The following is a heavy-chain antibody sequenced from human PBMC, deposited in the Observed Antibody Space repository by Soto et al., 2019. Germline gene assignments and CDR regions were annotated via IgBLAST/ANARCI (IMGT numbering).Heavy chain of an antibody. CDR3: ARDGGRVAVAGGTQYYYYYGMDV. J-gene: IGHJ6*02. V-gene: IGHV1-18*04. Sequence: QVQLVQSGAEVKKPGASVKVSCKASGYTFTSYGISWVRQAPGQGLEWMGWISAYNGNTNYAQKLQGGVTMTTDTATSTAYMELRSLRSDDTAVYYCARDGGRVAVAGGTQYYYYYGMDVWGQGTTVTVSS. CDR1: GYTFTSYG. D-gene: IGHD6-19*01. CDR2: ISAYNGNT.